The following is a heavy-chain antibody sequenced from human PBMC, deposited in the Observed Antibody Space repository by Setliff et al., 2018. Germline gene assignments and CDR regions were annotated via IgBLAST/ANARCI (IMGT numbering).Heavy chain of an antibody. Sequence: ASVKVSCKASGYTFTSYYMNWVRQAPGQGLEWMGIINPRGGSTSHAQKFQSRVTMTRDTSTSTVYMEMSSLRSEDTAVYYCVRSQQLSGWWFDPWGQGTLVTVSS. CDR2: INPRGGST. CDR3: VRSQQLSGWWFDP. CDR1: GYTFTSYY. J-gene: IGHJ5*02. V-gene: IGHV1-46*03. D-gene: IGHD6-13*01.